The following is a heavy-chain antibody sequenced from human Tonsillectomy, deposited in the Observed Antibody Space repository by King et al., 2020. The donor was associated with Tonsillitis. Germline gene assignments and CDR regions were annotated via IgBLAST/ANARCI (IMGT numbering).Heavy chain of an antibody. D-gene: IGHD3-22*01. CDR1: GGSISSGDYY. Sequence: QLQESGPGLVKPSQTLSLTCTVSGGSISSGDYYWSWIRQPPGKGLEWIGYIYYSGSTYSNPSLKSRVTISVDTSKNQFSLKLSSVTAADTAVYYCARDGYYYDSSGYYYHFFDYWGQGTLVTVSS. J-gene: IGHJ4*02. V-gene: IGHV4-30-4*01. CDR3: ARDGYYYDSSGYYYHFFDY. CDR2: IYYSGST.